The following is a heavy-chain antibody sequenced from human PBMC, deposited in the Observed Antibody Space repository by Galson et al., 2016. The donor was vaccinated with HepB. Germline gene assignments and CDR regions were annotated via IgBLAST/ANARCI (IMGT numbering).Heavy chain of an antibody. CDR3: ARDRIPGTGTDYVDY. D-gene: IGHD3/OR15-3a*01. Sequence: SLRLSCAASGFSFTNYTMHWVRQAPGKGLEWVSVITYDGRNRFYADSVKGRITIARDNSKSTLFLQMNSLRTEDTAVYYCARDRIPGTGTDYVDYWGQGARVTVSS. CDR2: ITYDGRNR. V-gene: IGHV3-30*03. CDR1: GFSFTNYT. J-gene: IGHJ4*02.